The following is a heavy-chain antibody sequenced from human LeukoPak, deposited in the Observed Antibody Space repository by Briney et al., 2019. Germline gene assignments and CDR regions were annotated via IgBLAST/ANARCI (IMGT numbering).Heavy chain of an antibody. Sequence: GGSLRLSCTASGFTFNTYWMNWARQAPGKGLEWVASINPSESVKYYVNSVKGRFTISRDNAKNSLYLQMSNLRAEDTAAYFCARGGGLDVWGQGATVTVSS. CDR3: ARGGGLDV. V-gene: IGHV3-7*03. CDR2: INPSESVK. D-gene: IGHD3-16*01. J-gene: IGHJ6*02. CDR1: GFTFNTYW.